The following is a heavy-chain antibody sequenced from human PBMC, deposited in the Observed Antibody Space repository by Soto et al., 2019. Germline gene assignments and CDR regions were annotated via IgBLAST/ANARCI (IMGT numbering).Heavy chain of an antibody. J-gene: IGHJ3*02. D-gene: IGHD1-1*01. CDR2: LYSSDGT. Sequence: PGGSLRLSCAASGFSFSGKNYLTCVRQAPGKGLEWASALYSSDGTYYADSVKGRFSVSRDNSKNTFYLQLHSLRPEDTALYFCATWLQREHAFDIWGLGTMVTVSS. CDR1: GFSFSGKNY. V-gene: IGHV3-53*01. CDR3: ATWLQREHAFDI.